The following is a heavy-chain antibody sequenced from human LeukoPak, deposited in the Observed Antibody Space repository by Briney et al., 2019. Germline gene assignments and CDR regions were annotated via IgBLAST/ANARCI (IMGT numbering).Heavy chain of an antibody. V-gene: IGHV1-69*04. CDR2: IIPILGIA. J-gene: IGHJ3*02. D-gene: IGHD3-16*01. Sequence: GASVKVSCKASGRTFSSYAISWVRQAPGQGLEWMGRIIPILGIANYAQKFQGRVTITADKSTSTAYMELSSLRSEDTAVYYCARGDFLYYDYVWGSSQAFDIWGQGTMVTVSS. CDR3: ARGDFLYYDYVWGSSQAFDI. CDR1: GRTFSSYA.